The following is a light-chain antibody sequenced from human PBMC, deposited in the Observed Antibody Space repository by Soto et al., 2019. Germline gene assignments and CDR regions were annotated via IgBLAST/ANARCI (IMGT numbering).Light chain of an antibody. Sequence: EIVLTQSPGTLSLSPGERATLSCRASQSIRSSYLAWYQQKSGQAPRLLIYGASSRDTGIPDRFSGSGSGTDFTLTISRLEPEDFAVYYCQQYGSNPKTFGGGTKVEIK. CDR2: GAS. J-gene: IGKJ4*01. V-gene: IGKV3-20*01. CDR1: QSIRSSY. CDR3: QQYGSNPKT.